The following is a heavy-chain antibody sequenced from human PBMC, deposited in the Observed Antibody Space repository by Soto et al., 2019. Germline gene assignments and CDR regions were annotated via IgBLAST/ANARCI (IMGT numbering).Heavy chain of an antibody. CDR2: IYYSGST. V-gene: IGHV4-61*01. CDR3: ARGYGDYDY. CDR1: GGSVSSGSYY. D-gene: IGHD4-17*01. J-gene: IGHJ4*02. Sequence: PSETLSLTCTVSGGSVSSGSYYWSWIRQPPGKGLEWIGYIYYSGSTNYNPSLKSRVTISVDTSKNQFSLKLSSVTAADTAVYYCARGYGDYDYWGQGTLVTVSS.